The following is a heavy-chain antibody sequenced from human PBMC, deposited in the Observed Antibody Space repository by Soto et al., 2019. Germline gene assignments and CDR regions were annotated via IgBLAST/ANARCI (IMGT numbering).Heavy chain of an antibody. D-gene: IGHD3-9*01. CDR3: AKDLPTYDILAPVFDY. CDR1: GFTFSSYG. J-gene: IGHJ4*02. CDR2: ISYDGSNK. Sequence: GGSLRLSCAASGFTFSSYGMHWVRQAPGKTLEWVAVISYDGSNKYYADSVKGRFTISRDNSKSTLYLQTNSLRAEDTAVYYCAKDLPTYDILAPVFDYWGQGTLVTVSS. V-gene: IGHV3-30*18.